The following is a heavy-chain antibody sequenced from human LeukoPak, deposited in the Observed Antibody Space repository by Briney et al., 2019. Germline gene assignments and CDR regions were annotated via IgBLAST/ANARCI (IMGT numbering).Heavy chain of an antibody. V-gene: IGHV3-23*01. CDR3: AKRGVVIRVILVGFHKEAYYFDS. J-gene: IGHJ4*02. D-gene: IGHD3-22*01. CDR1: GITLSNYG. CDR2: ISGSGGGT. Sequence: GGSLRLSCAVSGITLSNYGMSWVRQAPGKGLECVAGISGSGGGTYYAGSVKGRFTISRDNPKNTLYLQMNSLRAEDTAVYFCAKRGVVIRVILVGFHKEAYYFDSWGQGALVTVSS.